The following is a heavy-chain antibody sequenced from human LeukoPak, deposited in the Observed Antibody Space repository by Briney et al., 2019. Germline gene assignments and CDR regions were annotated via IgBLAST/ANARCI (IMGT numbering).Heavy chain of an antibody. V-gene: IGHV1-69*04. J-gene: IGHJ5*02. Sequence: SVKVSCKASGYTFTSYAISWVRQAPGQGLEWMGRIIPILGIANCAQKFQGRVTITADKSTSTAYTELSSLRSEDTAVYYCARSTVGIAVAGTGWFDPWGQGTLVTVSS. CDR2: IIPILGIA. D-gene: IGHD6-19*01. CDR3: ARSTVGIAVAGTGWFDP. CDR1: GYTFTSYA.